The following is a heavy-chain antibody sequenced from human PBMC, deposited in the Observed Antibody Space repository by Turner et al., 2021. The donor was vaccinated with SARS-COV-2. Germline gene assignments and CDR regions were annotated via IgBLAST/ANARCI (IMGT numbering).Heavy chain of an antibody. CDR2: IWNDGSNK. V-gene: IGHV3-33*01. CDR1: GFSFSSYA. CDR3: ARAFGSGSFLLDY. J-gene: IGHJ4*02. Sequence: QVPLVESGGGVVQPGGSLTLSCAASGFSFSSYAMHWVRQSPEKGLECVAIIWNDGSNKYYANSVKGRFTVSRDNSQNTLFLHMSALRVDDTAVYHCARAFGSGSFLLDYWGQGTQVTVSS. D-gene: IGHD3-10*01.